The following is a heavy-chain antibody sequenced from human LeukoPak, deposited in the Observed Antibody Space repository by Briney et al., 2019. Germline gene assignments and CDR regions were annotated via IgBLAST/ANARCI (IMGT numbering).Heavy chain of an antibody. V-gene: IGHV3-48*01. J-gene: IGHJ4*02. CDR3: ARAIRIAAAGDFDY. CDR1: GFTFSSYS. CDR2: ISSSSSTI. D-gene: IGHD6-13*01. Sequence: GGSLRLSCAASGFTFSSYSMNWVRQAPGKGLEWVSSISSSSSTIYYADSVKGRFTISRDNAKNSLYLQMNSLRAEDTAVYYCARAIRIAAAGDFDYWGQGTLVTVSS.